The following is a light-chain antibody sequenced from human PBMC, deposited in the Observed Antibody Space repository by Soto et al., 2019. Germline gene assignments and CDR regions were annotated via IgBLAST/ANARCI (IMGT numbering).Light chain of an antibody. V-gene: IGLV1-40*01. J-gene: IGLJ3*02. CDR3: QSYDSSLSGSV. Sequence: QAVVTQPPSVSGAPGQRITISCTGSSSNIGAGYDVQWYQQLPGTAPKLLMYGNSNRPSGVPDRFSGSKSGTSASLAITGLQAEDEADYYCQSYDSSLSGSVFGGGTKVTVL. CDR2: GNS. CDR1: SSNIGAGYD.